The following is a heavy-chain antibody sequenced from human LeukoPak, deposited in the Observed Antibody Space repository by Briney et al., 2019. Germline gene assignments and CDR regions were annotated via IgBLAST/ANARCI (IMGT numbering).Heavy chain of an antibody. CDR2: ISGSGDST. CDR1: GFTFSSYA. D-gene: IGHD3-3*01. CDR3: TKGVVLTIFGMAWHAFDI. V-gene: IGHV3-23*01. Sequence: GGSLRLSCAASGFTFSSYAMSWVRQAPGKGLEWVSAISGSGDSTYYADSVKGRFTISRDNSKNTLYLQMNSLRAEDTAIYYCTKGVVLTIFGMAWHAFDIWGQGTMVTVS. J-gene: IGHJ3*02.